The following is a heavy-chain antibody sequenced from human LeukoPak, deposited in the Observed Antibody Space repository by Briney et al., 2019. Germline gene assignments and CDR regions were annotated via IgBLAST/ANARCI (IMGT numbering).Heavy chain of an antibody. D-gene: IGHD3-10*01. CDR1: GGTFSSYA. J-gene: IGHJ6*03. CDR3: ARGVVTMVRGVIARNSDYYSYYYMDV. V-gene: IGHV1-2*02. CDR2: INPNSGGT. Sequence: ASVKVSCKASGGTFSSYAISWVRQAPGQGLEWMGWINPNSGGTNYAQKFQDRVTMTRDTSISTAYMELSRLRSDDTAVYYCARGVVTMVRGVIARNSDYYSYYYMDVWGKGTTVTVSS.